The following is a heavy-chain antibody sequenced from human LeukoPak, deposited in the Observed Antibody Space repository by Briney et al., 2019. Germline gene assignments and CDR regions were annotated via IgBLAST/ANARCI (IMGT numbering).Heavy chain of an antibody. V-gene: IGHV4-39*07. J-gene: IGHJ5*02. Sequence: SETLSLTCTVSGGSITSNSYYWGWIRQPPGKGLEWIGSITYSGSTYYNPSLKRRVTISIDTSKNQFSLKLSSVTAADTAVYYCARGRIRSMVRGVNGGNWFDPWGQGTLVTVSS. D-gene: IGHD3-10*01. CDR2: ITYSGST. CDR3: ARGRIRSMVRGVNGGNWFDP. CDR1: GGSITSNSYY.